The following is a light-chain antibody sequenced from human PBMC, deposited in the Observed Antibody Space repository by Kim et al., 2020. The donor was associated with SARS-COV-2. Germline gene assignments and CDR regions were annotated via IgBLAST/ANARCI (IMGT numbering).Light chain of an antibody. CDR2: AAS. CDR1: QSISSY. CDR3: QQSYSTPWT. V-gene: IGKV1-39*01. J-gene: IGKJ1*01. Sequence: DIQMTQSPSSLSASVGDRVTITCRASQSISSYLNWYHQKPGKAPKLLIYAASSLQSAVPSRFSGSGSGTDFTLTISSLQPEDFATYYGQQSYSTPWTFGQGTKVDIK.